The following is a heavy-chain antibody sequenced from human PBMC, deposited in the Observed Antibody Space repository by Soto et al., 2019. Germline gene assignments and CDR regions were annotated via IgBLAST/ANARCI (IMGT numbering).Heavy chain of an antibody. CDR3: AKHQGGVTDFYYGRDV. CDR1: GFTFSSYG. D-gene: IGHD3-3*01. J-gene: IGHJ6*02. CDR2: ISYDGSNK. V-gene: IGHV3-30*18. Sequence: QVQLVESGGGVVQPGRSLRLSCAASGFTFSSYGMHWVRQAPGKGLEWVAVISYDGSNKYYADSVKGRFTISRDNSKNTLYLQMNSLRAEDTAVYYCAKHQGGVTDFYYGRDVWGQGTTVTVSS.